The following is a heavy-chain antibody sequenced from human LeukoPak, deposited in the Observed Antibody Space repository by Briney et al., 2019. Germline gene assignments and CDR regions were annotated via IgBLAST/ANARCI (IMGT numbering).Heavy chain of an antibody. CDR1: GFTFSSYA. J-gene: IGHJ5*02. V-gene: IGHV3-30-3*01. CDR2: ISYDGSNK. D-gene: IGHD3-3*01. Sequence: GRSLRLSCAASGFTFSSYAMHWVRQAPGKGLEWVAVISYDGSNKYYADSVKGRFTISRDNSKNTLYLQMNSLRAEDTAVYYCARDGVLRFLSGFDPWGQGTLVTVSS. CDR3: ARDGVLRFLSGFDP.